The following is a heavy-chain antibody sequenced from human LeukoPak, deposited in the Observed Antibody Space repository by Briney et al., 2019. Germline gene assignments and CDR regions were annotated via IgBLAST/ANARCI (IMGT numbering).Heavy chain of an antibody. J-gene: IGHJ5*02. CDR3: AREPRYCSGGSCYSGWFDP. CDR2: IYYSGST. D-gene: IGHD2-15*01. V-gene: IGHV4-59*12. CDR1: GGSISSYY. Sequence: SETLSLTCTVSGGSISSYYRSWIRQPPGKGLEWIGYIYYSGSTNYNPSLKSRVTISVDTSKNQFSLKLSSVTAADTAVYYCAREPRYCSGGSCYSGWFDPWGQGTLVTVSS.